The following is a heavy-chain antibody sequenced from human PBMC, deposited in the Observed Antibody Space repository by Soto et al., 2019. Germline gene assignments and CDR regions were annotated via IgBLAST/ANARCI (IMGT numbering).Heavy chain of an antibody. Sequence: TSETLSLTCTVSGGSISSYYWSWIRQPPGKGLEWIGYIYYSGSTNYNPSLKSRVTISVDTSKNQFSLKLSSVTAADTAVYYCARFIIAAGTRAPNWFDPWGQGTLVTVSS. CDR2: IYYSGST. J-gene: IGHJ5*02. V-gene: IGHV4-59*01. CDR3: ARFIIAAGTRAPNWFDP. CDR1: GGSISSYY. D-gene: IGHD6-13*01.